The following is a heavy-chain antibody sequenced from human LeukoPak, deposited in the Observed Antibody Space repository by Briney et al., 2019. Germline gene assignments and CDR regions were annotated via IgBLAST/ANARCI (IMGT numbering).Heavy chain of an antibody. V-gene: IGHV3-74*01. CDR2: INSDGSST. CDR3: ARGKDYGDLNY. D-gene: IGHD4-17*01. CDR1: GFTFSSYW. J-gene: IGHJ4*02. Sequence: GSLRLACAASGFTFSSYWMHWVRQAPGKGLVCVSRINSDGSSTTYADSVKGRFTISTDNAKNTLYLQMNSLRAEDTAVYYCARGKDYGDLNYWGQGTLVTVSS.